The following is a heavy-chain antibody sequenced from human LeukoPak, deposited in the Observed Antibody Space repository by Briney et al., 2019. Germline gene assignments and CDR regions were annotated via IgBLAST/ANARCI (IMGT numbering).Heavy chain of an antibody. V-gene: IGHV3-23*01. D-gene: IGHD6-19*01. J-gene: IGHJ4*02. CDR3: ASRGRPGQWLAPINY. CDR1: GFTFSSYA. Sequence: SGGSLRLSCAASGFTFSSYAMSWVRQAPGKGLEWVSAISGSGGSTYYADSVKGRSTISRDNSKNTLYLQMNSLRAEDTAVYYCASRGRPGQWLAPINYWGQGTLVTVSS. CDR2: ISGSGGST.